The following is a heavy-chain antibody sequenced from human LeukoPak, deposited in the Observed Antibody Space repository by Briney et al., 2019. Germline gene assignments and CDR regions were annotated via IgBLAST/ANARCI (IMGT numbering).Heavy chain of an antibody. CDR2: IYPGDSDT. D-gene: IGHD3-10*01. V-gene: IGHV5-51*01. CDR3: ARSVMARGVYWFDP. J-gene: IGHJ5*02. CDR1: EDSFTNYW. Sequence: GESLKISCKGSEDSFTNYWIGWVRQMPGKGLECMGIIYPGDSDTRYSPSFQGQVTISADKSSSTAYLQWSSLKAPDTAMYYCARSVMARGVYWFDPWGQGTLVIVSS.